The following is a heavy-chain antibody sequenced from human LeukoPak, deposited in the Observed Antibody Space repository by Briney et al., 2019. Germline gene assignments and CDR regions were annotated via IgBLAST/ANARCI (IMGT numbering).Heavy chain of an antibody. CDR3: TRYDSSRFDP. J-gene: IGHJ6*02. D-gene: IGHD3-3*01. Sequence: QPGRSLRLSCAASGFTFSGYGMHWVRQAPGKGLEWVTGIAFDGSRKHYADSVKGRFTISRDNSRNTMDLQMNSLRVEDTAVYHCTRYDSSRFDPWGQGTTVTVSS. V-gene: IGHV3-30*03. CDR1: GFTFSGYG. CDR2: IAFDGSRK.